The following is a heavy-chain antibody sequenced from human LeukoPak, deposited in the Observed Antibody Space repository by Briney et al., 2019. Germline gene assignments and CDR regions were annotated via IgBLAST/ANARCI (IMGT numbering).Heavy chain of an antibody. CDR3: AKDRILGDYVWGSYRDQYYSDY. Sequence: GGSLRLSCAASGFTFSSYGMHWVRQAPGKGLEWVAFIRYDGSNKYYADSVKGRFTISRDNSENTLYLQMNSLRAEDTAVYYCAKDRILGDYVWGSYRDQYYSDYWGQGTLVTVSS. CDR2: IRYDGSNK. J-gene: IGHJ4*02. V-gene: IGHV3-30*02. CDR1: GFTFSSYG. D-gene: IGHD3-16*02.